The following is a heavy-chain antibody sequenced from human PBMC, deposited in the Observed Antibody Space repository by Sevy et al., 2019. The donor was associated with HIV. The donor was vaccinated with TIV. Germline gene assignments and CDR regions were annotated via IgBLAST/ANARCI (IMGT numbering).Heavy chain of an antibody. CDR1: GFNFSIYG. J-gene: IGHJ4*02. CDR2: IWYDGTNK. CDR3: VRGRDYGNFDF. V-gene: IGHV3-33*01. D-gene: IGHD4-17*01. Sequence: GGCLRLSCAASGFNFSIYGMHWVRQAPGKGLEWVALIWYDGTNKYYSDSVKGRFTISRDNSKNTLFLQMNSLRAEDTALYYCVRGRDYGNFDFWGQGNLVTVSS.